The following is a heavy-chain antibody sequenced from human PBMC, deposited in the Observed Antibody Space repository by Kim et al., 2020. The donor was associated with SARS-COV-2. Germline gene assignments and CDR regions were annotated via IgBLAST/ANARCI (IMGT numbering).Heavy chain of an antibody. V-gene: IGHV4-4*07. CDR1: GGSISSYY. CDR2: IYISGST. J-gene: IGHJ5*02. Sequence: SETLSLTCTVSGGSISSYYWSWIRQPAGKGLEWIGRIYISGSTNYNPSLKSRVTMSVDTSKNQFSLKLSSVTAADTAVYYCARDYCSSTSCYWNWFDPWGQGTLVTVSS. CDR3: ARDYCSSTSCYWNWFDP. D-gene: IGHD2-2*01.